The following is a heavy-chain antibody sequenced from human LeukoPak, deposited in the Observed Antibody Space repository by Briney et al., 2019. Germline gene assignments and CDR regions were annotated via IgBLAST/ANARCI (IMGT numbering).Heavy chain of an antibody. V-gene: IGHV3-74*01. CDR2: INSDGSSR. CDR1: GFTFSNYW. Sequence: GGSLRLSCAASGFTFSNYWMHWVRQAPGKGLVWVSRINSDGSSRNYADSVKGRFTISRDNAKITLYLQMNSLRVEDTAVYYCASASSHRIAAGGDYWGQGTLVTVSS. J-gene: IGHJ4*02. CDR3: ASASSHRIAAGGDY. D-gene: IGHD6-13*01.